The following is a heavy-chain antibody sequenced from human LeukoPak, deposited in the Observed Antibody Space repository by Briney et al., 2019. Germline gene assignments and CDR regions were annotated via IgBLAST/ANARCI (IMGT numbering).Heavy chain of an antibody. Sequence: GGSLRLSCTASGVTFRNNWMHWVRQAPGKGLIWVSRINLDGTETTYADSVKGRFTISRDNAKNTLYLQMNSLRAEDTAVYYCARDMRRGSGSLAFDIWGQGTMVTVSS. J-gene: IGHJ3*02. V-gene: IGHV3-74*01. CDR3: ARDMRRGSGSLAFDI. CDR1: GVTFRNNW. CDR2: INLDGTET. D-gene: IGHD3-10*01.